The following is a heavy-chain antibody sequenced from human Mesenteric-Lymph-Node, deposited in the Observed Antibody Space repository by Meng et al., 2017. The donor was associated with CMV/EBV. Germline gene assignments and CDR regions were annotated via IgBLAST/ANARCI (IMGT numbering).Heavy chain of an antibody. J-gene: IGHJ5*02. CDR3: VRTTPPEGINVWGSYIQS. D-gene: IGHD3-16*01. V-gene: IGHV3-21*01. Sequence: GGSLRLSCAVSGGSISSSNWWSWVRQPPGKGLEWVSSITSSSTYIYYADSVKGRFTISRDNAKNSLYLIMNSLRVEDTAVYFCVRTTPPEGINVWGSYIQSWGQGTLVTVSS. CDR1: GGSISSSN. CDR2: ITSSSTYI.